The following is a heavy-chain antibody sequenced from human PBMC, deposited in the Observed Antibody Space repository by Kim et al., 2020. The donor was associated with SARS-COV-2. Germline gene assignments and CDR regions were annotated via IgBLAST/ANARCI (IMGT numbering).Heavy chain of an antibody. Sequence: GAINYHPSLKTRVTMSVDTSKNQFSLKLTSVTPADTAVYYCARLYQALDYWGQGALVTVSS. J-gene: IGHJ4*02. CDR3: ARLYQALDY. D-gene: IGHD2-2*01. V-gene: IGHV4-4*07. CDR2: GAI.